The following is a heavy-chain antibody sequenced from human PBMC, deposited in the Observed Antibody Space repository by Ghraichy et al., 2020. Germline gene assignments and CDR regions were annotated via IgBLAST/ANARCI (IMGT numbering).Heavy chain of an antibody. CDR3: ASEGYTYAFDI. CDR1: GFTFSSYE. D-gene: IGHD6-13*01. CDR2: ISSSGSTI. J-gene: IGHJ3*02. V-gene: IGHV3-48*03. Sequence: SCAASGFTFSSYEMNWVRQAPGKGLEWVSYISSSGSTIYYADSVKGRFTISRDNAKNSLYLQMNSLRAEDTAVYYCASEGYTYAFDIWGQGTMVTVSS.